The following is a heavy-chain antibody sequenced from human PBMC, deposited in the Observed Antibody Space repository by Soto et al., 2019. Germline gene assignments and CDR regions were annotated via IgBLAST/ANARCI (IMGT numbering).Heavy chain of an antibody. CDR2: IRGSRVTT. CDR1: GFSFSNCA. J-gene: IGHJ5*02. CDR3: AKGKWLEGGVVDP. Sequence: EVQLLESGGGLVQPGGSLRLSCEASGFSFSNCAMNWVRKAPGKGLDWVPSIRGSRVTTYYADSVKGRFTISRDNSKNTLYLQLNSLGNEDTAVYYCAKGKWLEGGVVDPWGKGTLVTVSS. D-gene: IGHD6-19*01. V-gene: IGHV3-23*01.